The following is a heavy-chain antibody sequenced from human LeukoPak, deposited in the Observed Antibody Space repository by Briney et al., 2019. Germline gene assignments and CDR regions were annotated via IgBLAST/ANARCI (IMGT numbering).Heavy chain of an antibody. CDR2: IDYSGAT. D-gene: IGHD2-15*01. CDR1: GGSISSSDYY. J-gene: IGHJ4*02. CDR3: ARDRRAATFAERFDH. V-gene: IGHV4-39*07. Sequence: SETLSLTCTVSGGSISSSDYYWGCIRQPPGQGLECIGSIDYSGATYSNPSLKSRVALSVDTSKNQFSLKVTSVTAADTAVYFCARDRRAATFAERFDHWGQGTLVTVSS.